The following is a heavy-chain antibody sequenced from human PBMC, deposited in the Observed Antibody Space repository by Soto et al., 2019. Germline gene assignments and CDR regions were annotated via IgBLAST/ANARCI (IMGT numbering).Heavy chain of an antibody. CDR2: INPNSGGT. CDR1: GYTFTGYY. Sequence: ASVKVSCKASGYTFTGYYMHWVRQAPGQGLEWMGWINPNSGGTNYAQKFQGRVTMTRDTSISTAYMELSRLRSDDTAVYYCARAQQTLRPGSSHPGYWGQGTLVTVSS. CDR3: ARAQQTLRPGSSHPGY. V-gene: IGHV1-2*02. J-gene: IGHJ4*02. D-gene: IGHD6-13*01.